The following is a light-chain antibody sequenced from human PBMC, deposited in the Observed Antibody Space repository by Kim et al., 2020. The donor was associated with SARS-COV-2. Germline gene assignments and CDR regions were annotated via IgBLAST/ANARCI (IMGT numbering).Light chain of an antibody. Sequence: ERVLTQSPGTLSLYPGERATLSCRASQSVSNNFLAWYQQKPGQAPSLLIYAASARPTAIPDRFSGSGFGTDFTLTISGLEPEDFAVYYCQQYGSSYTFGQGTKLEI. CDR2: AAS. V-gene: IGKV3-20*01. CDR3: QQYGSSYT. CDR1: QSVSNNF. J-gene: IGKJ2*01.